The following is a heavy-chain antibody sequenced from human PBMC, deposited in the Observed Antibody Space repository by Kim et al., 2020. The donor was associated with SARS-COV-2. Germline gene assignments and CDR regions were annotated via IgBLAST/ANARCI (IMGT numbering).Heavy chain of an antibody. Sequence: GGSLRLSCAASGFTFSSYGMHWVRQAPGKGLEWVAVISYDGSNKYYADSVKGRFTISRDNSKNTLYLQMNSLRAEDTAVYYCAKDRTFGYSSWRDFDYWGQGTLVTVSS. CDR3: AKDRTFGYSSWRDFDY. CDR1: GFTFSSYG. D-gene: IGHD6-13*01. V-gene: IGHV3-30*18. CDR2: ISYDGSNK. J-gene: IGHJ4*02.